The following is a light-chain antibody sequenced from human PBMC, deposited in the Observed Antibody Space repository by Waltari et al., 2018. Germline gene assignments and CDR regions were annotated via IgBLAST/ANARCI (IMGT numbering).Light chain of an antibody. CDR3: QRYSNSPLT. CDR2: GAS. Sequence: VILTQSPATLSLSPGERANLSCRASQSVANYLAWYQQKPGQAPRLLIYGASSRATGIPDRFSGTGSGTEFTRTISSLEPEDFAVYCCQRYSNSPLTFGGGTKVEIK. CDR1: QSVANY. J-gene: IGKJ4*01. V-gene: IGKV3-11*01.